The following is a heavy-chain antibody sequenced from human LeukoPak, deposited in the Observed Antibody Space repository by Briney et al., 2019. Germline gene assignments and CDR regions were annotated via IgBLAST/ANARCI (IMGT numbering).Heavy chain of an antibody. CDR2: ISSGSSTI. CDR1: GFTFSSYS. D-gene: IGHD3-10*01. V-gene: IGHV3-48*04. Sequence: PGGSLRLSCAASGFTFSSYSMNWVRQAPGKGPEWVSYISSGSSTIYYADSVKGRFTISRDNAKNSLYLQMNSLRAEDTALYYCARDPTLYGPPNAFDIWGQGTMVTVSS. J-gene: IGHJ3*02. CDR3: ARDPTLYGPPNAFDI.